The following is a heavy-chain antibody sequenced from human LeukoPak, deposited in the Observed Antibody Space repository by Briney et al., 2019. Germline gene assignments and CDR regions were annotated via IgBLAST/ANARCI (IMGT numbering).Heavy chain of an antibody. D-gene: IGHD5-12*01. J-gene: IGHJ4*02. CDR1: GYTFTSYA. Sequence: GASVKVSFKASGYTFTSYAMHWVRQAPGQRLEWMGWINAGNGNTKYSQKFQGRVTITRDTSASTAYMELSSLRSEDTAVYYCARDSDIVATIPHFDYWGQGTLVTVSS. V-gene: IGHV1-3*01. CDR3: ARDSDIVATIPHFDY. CDR2: INAGNGNT.